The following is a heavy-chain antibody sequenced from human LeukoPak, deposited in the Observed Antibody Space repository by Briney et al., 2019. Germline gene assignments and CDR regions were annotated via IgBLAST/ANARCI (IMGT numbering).Heavy chain of an antibody. CDR1: GFTFSNFA. Sequence: GGSLRLSCAVSGFTFSNFAMSWVRQAPGKGLEWVSVISGSGDSTYYSDSVKCRFTISRDTSRNTLYLQMNSLRAEDTAVYYCAKETPQFDYWGQGTLVTVSS. CDR3: AKETPQFDY. J-gene: IGHJ4*02. CDR2: ISGSGDST. V-gene: IGHV3-23*01.